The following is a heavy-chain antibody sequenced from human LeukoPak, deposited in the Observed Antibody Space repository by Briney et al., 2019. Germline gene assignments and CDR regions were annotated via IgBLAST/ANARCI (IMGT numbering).Heavy chain of an antibody. D-gene: IGHD4-17*01. V-gene: IGHV4-59*01. CDR2: IYYSGST. CDR1: GGSISSYY. Sequence: SETLSLTCTVSGGSISSYYWSWIRQPPGKGLEWIGYIYYSGSTNYNPSLKSRVTISVDTSKNQFSLKLSSVTAADTAVYYCATGILDYGVWFDPWGQGTLVTVSS. J-gene: IGHJ5*02. CDR3: ATGILDYGVWFDP.